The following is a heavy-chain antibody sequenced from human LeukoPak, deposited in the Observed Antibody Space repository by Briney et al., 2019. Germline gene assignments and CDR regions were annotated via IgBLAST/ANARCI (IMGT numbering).Heavy chain of an antibody. J-gene: IGHJ4*02. D-gene: IGHD6-13*01. CDR2: ISAYNGNT. V-gene: IGHV1-18*01. CDR1: GGTFSSYA. CDR3: ARDRGEQQLVGPDY. Sequence: ASVKVSCKASGGTFSSYASSWVRQAPGQGLEWMGWISAYNGNTNYAQKLQGRVTMTTDTSTSTAYMELRSLRSDDTAVYYCARDRGEQQLVGPDYWGQGTLVTVSS.